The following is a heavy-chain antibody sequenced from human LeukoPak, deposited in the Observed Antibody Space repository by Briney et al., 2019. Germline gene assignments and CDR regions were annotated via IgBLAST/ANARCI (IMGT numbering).Heavy chain of an antibody. D-gene: IGHD3-22*01. CDR1: GYSFTTYW. CDR2: IYPGDSDT. V-gene: IGHV5-51*01. Sequence: KHGESLKISCKGSGYSFTTYWITWVRQMPGKGLEWMGIIYPGDSDTRYSPSFQGQVTISADKSISTAYLQWSSLKASDTAMYYCARLFKQLVVTHDAFDIWGQGTMVTVSS. J-gene: IGHJ3*02. CDR3: ARLFKQLVVTHDAFDI.